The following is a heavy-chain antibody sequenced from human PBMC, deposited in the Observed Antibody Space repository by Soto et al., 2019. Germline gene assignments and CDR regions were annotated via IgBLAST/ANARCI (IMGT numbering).Heavy chain of an antibody. CDR3: ARDPGYYESSGYSDY. CDR1: GYTFTSYA. J-gene: IGHJ4*02. Sequence: ASVKVSCTASGYTFTSYAIHWVRQAPGQRLEWMGWINAGNGSTNYEQKFQGRVTMTRDTSTNTVYMELSGLRSEDTAVYSCARDPGYYESSGYSDYWGQGTLVTVSS. CDR2: INAGNGST. D-gene: IGHD3-22*01. V-gene: IGHV1-3*01.